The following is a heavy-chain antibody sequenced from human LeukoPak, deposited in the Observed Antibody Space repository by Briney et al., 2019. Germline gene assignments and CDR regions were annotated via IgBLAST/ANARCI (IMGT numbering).Heavy chain of an antibody. CDR3: ARHDGGSSGVVVPAAALGY. CDR2: IYYSGST. J-gene: IGHJ4*02. D-gene: IGHD2-2*01. Sequence: SETLSLTCTVSGGSISSYYWSWIRQPPGKGLEWIGYIYYSGSTNYNPSLKSRVTISVDTSKNQFSLKLSSVTAADTAVYYCARHDGGSSGVVVPAAALGYWGQGTLVTVSS. V-gene: IGHV4-59*08. CDR1: GGSISSYY.